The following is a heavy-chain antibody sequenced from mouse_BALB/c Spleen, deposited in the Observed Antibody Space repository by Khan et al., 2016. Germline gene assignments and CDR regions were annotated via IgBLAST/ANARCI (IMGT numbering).Heavy chain of an antibody. CDR2: IHYSGYT. CDR1: GYSITSGYS. D-gene: IGHD2-1*01. V-gene: IGHV3-1*02. CDR3: SSYGNYVGTWWYFDG. J-gene: IGHJ1*01. Sequence: EVQLQESGPDLVKPSQSLSLTCTVTGYSITSGYSWHWIRQFPGNKLEWMGYIHYSGYTNYNPSLKSRISITRDTSKNQFFLQLNSVTTEDTATXYCSSYGNYVGTWWYFDGWGAGTTVTVSS.